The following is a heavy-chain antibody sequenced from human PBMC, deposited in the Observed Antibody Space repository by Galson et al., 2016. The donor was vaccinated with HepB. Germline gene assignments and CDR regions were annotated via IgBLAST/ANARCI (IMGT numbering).Heavy chain of an antibody. CDR1: GITLRSYT. CDR3: VAGAGWLPDY. CDR2: IEKDGSEE. V-gene: IGHV3-7*03. Sequence: SLRLSCAVSGITLRSYTMNWVRQAPGKGLEWVADIEKDGSEENYVDSVKGRFTISRDNAKNSAYLQMNNVRAEDTAIYYCVAGAGWLPDYWGQGTLVSVSS. J-gene: IGHJ4*02. D-gene: IGHD6-19*01.